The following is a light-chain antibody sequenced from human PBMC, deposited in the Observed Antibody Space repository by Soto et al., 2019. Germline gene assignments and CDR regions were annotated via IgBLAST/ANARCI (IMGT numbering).Light chain of an antibody. V-gene: IGKV3-20*01. CDR3: QQYDRLTRP. Sequence: EIVLTQSPGTLSLSPGQRATLSCRASQRVGGNNLAWYQQVPGQAPRLLIHGASNRATGIPDRFNGSGSGTDFTLTISRLEPEDSAVYYCQQYDRLTRPFGQGTKVDIX. CDR2: GAS. J-gene: IGKJ1*01. CDR1: QRVGGNN.